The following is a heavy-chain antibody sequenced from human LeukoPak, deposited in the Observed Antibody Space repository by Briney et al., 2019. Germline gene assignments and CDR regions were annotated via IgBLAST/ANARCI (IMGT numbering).Heavy chain of an antibody. CDR2: IITIFGTA. Sequence: ASVKVSCKASGGTFSSYAISWVRQAPGQGLEWMGGIITIFGTANYAQKFQGRVTITADKSTSTAYMELSSLRSEDTAVYYCARSRDIVVVPAAYRNWFDPWGQGTLVTVSS. CDR3: ARSRDIVVVPAAYRNWFDP. J-gene: IGHJ5*02. CDR1: GGTFSSYA. D-gene: IGHD2-2*01. V-gene: IGHV1-69*06.